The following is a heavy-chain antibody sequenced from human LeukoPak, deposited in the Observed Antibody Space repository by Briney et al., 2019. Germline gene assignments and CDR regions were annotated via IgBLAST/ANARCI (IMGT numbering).Heavy chain of an antibody. CDR2: ISGSGGST. CDR3: AKDDCSSTSCFHWYY. D-gene: IGHD2-2*01. Sequence: GGSLRLSCAASGFTCSSYAMSWVRQAPGKGMEWVSAISGSGGSTFYADSVKGRFTISRDNSKNTLYLQMNSLRAEDTAVYYCAKDDCSSTSCFHWYYWGQGTLVTVSS. V-gene: IGHV3-23*01. CDR1: GFTCSSYA. J-gene: IGHJ4*02.